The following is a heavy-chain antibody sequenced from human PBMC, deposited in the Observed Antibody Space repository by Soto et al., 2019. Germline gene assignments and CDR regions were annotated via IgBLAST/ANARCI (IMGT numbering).Heavy chain of an antibody. V-gene: IGHV4-34*01. CDR3: ARGLYGDYVSYPTADFDY. CDR1: GGSFSGYY. CDR2: INHSGST. Sequence: QVQLQQWGAGLLKPSETLSLTCAVYGGSFSGYYWSWIRQPPGKGLEWIGEINHSGSTNYNPSLKSRVTISVDTSKNQFSLKLSSVPAADTAVYYCARGLYGDYVSYPTADFDYWGQGTLVTVSS. D-gene: IGHD4-17*01. J-gene: IGHJ4*02.